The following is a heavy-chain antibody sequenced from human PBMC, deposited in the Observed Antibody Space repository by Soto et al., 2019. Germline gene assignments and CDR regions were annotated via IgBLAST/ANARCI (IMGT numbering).Heavy chain of an antibody. CDR1: GYTFTSYG. V-gene: IGHV1-18*01. CDR3: ARDPEYCSSTSCYNIRDY. CDR2: IGAYNGNT. Sequence: ASVKVSCKASGYTFTSYGISWVRQAPGQGLEWMGWIGAYNGNTNYAQKLQGRVTMTTDTSTSTAYMELRSLRSDDTAVYYCARDPEYCSSTSCYNIRDYWGQGTLVTVSS. D-gene: IGHD2-2*02. J-gene: IGHJ4*02.